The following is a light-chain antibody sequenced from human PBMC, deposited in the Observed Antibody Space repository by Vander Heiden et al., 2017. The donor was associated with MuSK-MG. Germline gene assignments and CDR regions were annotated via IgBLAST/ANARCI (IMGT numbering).Light chain of an antibody. J-gene: IGLJ3*02. V-gene: IGLV2-14*03. CDR1: SSNVGGYND. Sequence: QSALPQPASVSGSPGQSTTISCTRTSSNVGGYNDVSCYQQHPGNAPKLMIDDDSNRPSGVSNRFASSKSCNTASLSISAGQEEEEADDYCSSHSSSSNWVFGGGTKLTVL. CDR3: SSHSSSSNWV. CDR2: DDS.